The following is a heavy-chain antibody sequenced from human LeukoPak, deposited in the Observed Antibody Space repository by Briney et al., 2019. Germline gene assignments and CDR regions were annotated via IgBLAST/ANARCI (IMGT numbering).Heavy chain of an antibody. Sequence: GGSLRLSCAASGFTFSSYAMSWVRQAPGKGLEWVSAISGSGGSTYYADSVKGRFTISRDNSKNTLYLQMNSLRAEDTAVYYCATMLSGSFDYFDYWGQGTLVTVSS. CDR3: ATMLSGSFDYFDY. D-gene: IGHD1-26*01. CDR2: ISGSGGST. J-gene: IGHJ4*02. V-gene: IGHV3-23*01. CDR1: GFTFSSYA.